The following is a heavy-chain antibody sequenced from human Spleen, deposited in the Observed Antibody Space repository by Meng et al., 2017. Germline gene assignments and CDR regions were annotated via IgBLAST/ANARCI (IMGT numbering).Heavy chain of an antibody. CDR2: MNPNSGNT. V-gene: IGHV1-8*01. J-gene: IGHJ4*02. D-gene: IGHD3-10*01. CDR3: ARITMVRGVSGFDY. Sequence: ASVKVSCKASGYTFTTYDINWVRQATGQGLEWMGWMNPNSGNTGYAQEFQGRVTMTRNTSISTAYMELSSLRSEDTAVYYCARITMVRGVSGFDYWGQGTLVTVSS. CDR1: GYTFTTYD.